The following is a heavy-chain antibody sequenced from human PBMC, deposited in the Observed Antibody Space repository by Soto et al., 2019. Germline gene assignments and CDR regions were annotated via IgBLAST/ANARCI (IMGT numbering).Heavy chain of an antibody. Sequence: SVKVSCKASGGTFSSYSISWVRQAPGQGLEWMGGIIPIFGTANYAQKFQGRVTITADESTSTAYMELSSLRSEDTAVYYCARGGPDIVATINFKFAFDYWGQGTLVTVSS. CDR3: ARGGPDIVATINFKFAFDY. CDR2: IIPIFGTA. D-gene: IGHD5-12*01. J-gene: IGHJ4*02. V-gene: IGHV1-69*13. CDR1: GGTFSSYS.